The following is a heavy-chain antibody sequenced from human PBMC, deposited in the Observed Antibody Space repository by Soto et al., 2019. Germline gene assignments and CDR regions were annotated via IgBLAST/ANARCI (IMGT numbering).Heavy chain of an antibody. CDR2: ISASGDGT. CDR1: GFTFTTYG. Sequence: EVQLLESGGGLVQPGGSLRLSCVASGFTFTTYGMNWFRQAPGKGLEWVSGISASGDGTFNADSVKGRFTISRDNSKITLYLQMTSLRAEDTAVYYCAKDLLQWLVVGHDAFDIWGQATMVTVSS. J-gene: IGHJ3*02. V-gene: IGHV3-23*01. CDR3: AKDLLQWLVVGHDAFDI. D-gene: IGHD6-19*01.